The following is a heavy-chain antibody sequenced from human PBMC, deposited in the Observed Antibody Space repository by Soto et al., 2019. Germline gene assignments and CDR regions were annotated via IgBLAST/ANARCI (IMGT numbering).Heavy chain of an antibody. CDR1: GFTFSSYW. CDR3: ARCKGQQLAPYSYYMDV. J-gene: IGHJ6*03. Sequence: PGGSLRLSCAASGFTFSSYWMSWVRQAPGKGLEWVANIKQDGSEKYYVDSVKGRFTISRDNAKNSLYLQMNSLRAEDTAVYYCARCKGQQLAPYSYYMDVWGKGTTVTV. D-gene: IGHD6-13*01. V-gene: IGHV3-7*01. CDR2: IKQDGSEK.